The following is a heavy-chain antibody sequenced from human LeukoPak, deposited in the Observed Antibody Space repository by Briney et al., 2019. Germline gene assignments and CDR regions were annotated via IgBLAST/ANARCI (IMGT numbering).Heavy chain of an antibody. CDR1: GYYFTAYW. CDR3: AKQGDGSAWSAHY. D-gene: IGHD6-13*01. CDR2: IYPGDSDT. J-gene: IGHJ4*02. V-gene: IGHV5-51*01. Sequence: GESLKISCKCSGYYFTAYWIGWVRQMPGKGLEWMGIIYPGDSDTRYSPSFQGQVTISADKSINTAYLQWNSLKASDTAMYYCAKQGDGSAWSAHYWGQGTLVTVSS.